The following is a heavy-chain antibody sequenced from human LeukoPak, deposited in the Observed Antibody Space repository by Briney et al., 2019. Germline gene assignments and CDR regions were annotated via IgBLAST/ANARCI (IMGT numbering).Heavy chain of an antibody. CDR3: AKDAYYSDDFDY. D-gene: IGHD4-17*01. V-gene: IGHV3-30*02. J-gene: IGHJ4*02. CDR2: IRYDGSNK. CDR1: GFTFSSYG. Sequence: GGSLRLSCAASGFTFSSYGMHWVRQAPGKGLEWVAFIRYDGSNKYYADSVKGRFTISRDNSKNTLYLQMNGLRAEDTAVYYCAKDAYYSDDFDYWGQGTLVTVSS.